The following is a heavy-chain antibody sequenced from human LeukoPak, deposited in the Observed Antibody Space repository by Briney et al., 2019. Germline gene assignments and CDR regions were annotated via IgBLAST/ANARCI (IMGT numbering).Heavy chain of an antibody. D-gene: IGHD3-22*01. V-gene: IGHV4-61*02. CDR1: GGSISSGSYY. Sequence: SETLSLTCTVSGGSISSGSYYWSWIRQPAGKGLEWIGRIYTSGSTNYNPSLKSRVTISVDTSKNQFSLKLSSVTAAATAVYYCASVPYDTGRVDYWGQGTLVTVSS. J-gene: IGHJ4*02. CDR2: IYTSGST. CDR3: ASVPYDTGRVDY.